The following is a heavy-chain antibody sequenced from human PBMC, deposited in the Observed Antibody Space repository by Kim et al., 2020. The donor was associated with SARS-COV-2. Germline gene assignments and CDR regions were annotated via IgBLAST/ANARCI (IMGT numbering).Heavy chain of an antibody. J-gene: IGHJ4*02. CDR3: AKGLVGYCSSTSCYGVFDY. D-gene: IGHD2-2*01. V-gene: IGHV3-23*01. Sequence: GRFTISRDNSKNTLYLQMNSLRAEDTAVYYCAKGLVGYCSSTSCYGVFDYWGQGTLVTVSS.